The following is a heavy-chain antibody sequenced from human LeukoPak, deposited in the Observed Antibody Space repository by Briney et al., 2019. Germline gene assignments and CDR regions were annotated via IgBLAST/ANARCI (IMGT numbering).Heavy chain of an antibody. CDR3: ARRGIWFGELFDDY. D-gene: IGHD3-10*01. CDR1: GGSISSGGYY. CDR2: IYHSGST. Sequence: SSETLSLTCTVSGGSISSGGYYWSWIRQPPGKGLEWIGYIYHSGSTYYNPSLKSRVTISVDRSKNQFSLKLSSVTAADTAVYYCARRGIWFGELFDDYWGQGTLVTVSS. V-gene: IGHV4-30-2*01. J-gene: IGHJ4*02.